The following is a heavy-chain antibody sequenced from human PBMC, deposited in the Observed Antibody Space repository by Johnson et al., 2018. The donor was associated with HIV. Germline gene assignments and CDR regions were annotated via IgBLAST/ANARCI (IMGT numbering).Heavy chain of an antibody. D-gene: IGHD6-13*01. CDR3: ARARDRSSSRDAFDI. CDR1: GFTFSSYA. Sequence: QVQLVESGGGVVQPGRSLRLSCEASGFTFSSYAMHWVRQAPGKGLEWVAVISYDGSNKYYADSVKGRFTISRDNSKNTLYLQMNSLRAEDTAVYYCARARDRSSSRDAFDIWGQGTMVTVSS. CDR2: ISYDGSNK. J-gene: IGHJ3*02. V-gene: IGHV3-30-3*01.